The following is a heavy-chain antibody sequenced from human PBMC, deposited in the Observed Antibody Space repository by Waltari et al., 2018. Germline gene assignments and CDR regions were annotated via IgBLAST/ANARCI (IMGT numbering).Heavy chain of an antibody. CDR1: GSHKRRHSW. CDR3: ARDLGRGLFLDS. CDR2: VHRNRIT. V-gene: IGHV4-4*03. Sequence: QLQLQGSGLGLVKPPGTLSLTCVVSGSHKRRHSWWSWVRQSPDKGLEWVGQVHRNRITNYHPSLASRAIVSLDSSRNQVSLRILSATASDTAVYYCARDLGRGLFLDSWGQGTLVTVS. J-gene: IGHJ4*02. D-gene: IGHD2-15*01.